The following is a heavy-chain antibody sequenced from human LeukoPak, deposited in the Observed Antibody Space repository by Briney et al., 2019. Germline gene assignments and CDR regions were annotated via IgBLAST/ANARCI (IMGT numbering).Heavy chain of an antibody. J-gene: IGHJ4*02. CDR3: VRETDSSSSIFDY. CDR1: GYTFTGYY. V-gene: IGHV1-2*02. D-gene: IGHD6-6*01. CDR2: INPNSGGT. Sequence: ASVKVSCKASGYTFTGYYMHWVRQAPGQGLEWMGWINPNSGGTNYAQKFQGRVTMTRDTSISTAYMELSRLRSDDTAVYYCVRETDSSSSIFDYWGQGTLVTVSS.